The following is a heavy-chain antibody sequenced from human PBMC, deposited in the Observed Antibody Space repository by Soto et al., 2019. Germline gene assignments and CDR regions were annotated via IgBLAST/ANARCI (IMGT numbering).Heavy chain of an antibody. CDR2: IKQDGSEK. D-gene: IGHD2-2*01. CDR1: GFTFSSYW. Sequence: EVHLVVSGGDLVQPGGSLRLSCLASGFTFSSYWMSWVRQAPGKGLEWVANIKQDGSEKYYVDSVKGRFTISRDNAKNSLYLQMNSLRAEDTAVYYCVTSRSLDYWGQGTLVTVSS. J-gene: IGHJ4*02. V-gene: IGHV3-7*03. CDR3: VTSRSLDY.